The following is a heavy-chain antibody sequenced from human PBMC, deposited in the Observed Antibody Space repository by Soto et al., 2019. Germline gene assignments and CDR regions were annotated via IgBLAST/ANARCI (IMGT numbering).Heavy chain of an antibody. CDR3: ARDGRNRRAGPTDY. J-gene: IGHJ4*02. CDR2: ISPYNDDT. CDR1: GYTFNSYG. V-gene: IGHV1-18*01. D-gene: IGHD6-13*01. Sequence: SVKLSCKASGYTFNSYGISWVRQAPEQGLEWLGWISPYNDDTKYAQSLQGRVTMSTDTSSRTAYMHLRSLRSDDTAVYYCARDGRNRRAGPTDYWGQGTLVTVSS.